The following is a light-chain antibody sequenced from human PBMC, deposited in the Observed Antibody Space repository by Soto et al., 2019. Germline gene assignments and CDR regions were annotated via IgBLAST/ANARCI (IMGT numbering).Light chain of an antibody. CDR2: GAS. CDR1: QSVSSN. J-gene: IGKJ4*01. V-gene: IGKV3-15*01. Sequence: LVWGASQSVSSNLAWYQQKPGQAPRLLIYGASTRATGIPARFSGSGSGTEFTLATTSLLSDDFAVYCSQHYNTWPGSFAGGTKVDI. CDR3: QHYNTWPGS.